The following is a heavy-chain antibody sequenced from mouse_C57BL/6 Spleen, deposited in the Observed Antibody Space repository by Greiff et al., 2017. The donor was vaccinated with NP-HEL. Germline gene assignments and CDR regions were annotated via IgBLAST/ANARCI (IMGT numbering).Heavy chain of an antibody. CDR2: IHPNSGST. CDR1: GYTFTSYW. Sequence: QVQLKEPGAELVKPGASVKLSCKASGYTFTSYWMHWVKQRPGQGLEWIGMIHPNSGSTNYNEKFKSKATLTVDKSSSTAYMQLSSLTSEDSAVYYCASHIYYDYGGLAYWGQETLVTVSA. J-gene: IGHJ3*01. CDR3: ASHIYYDYGGLAY. D-gene: IGHD2-4*01. V-gene: IGHV1-64*01.